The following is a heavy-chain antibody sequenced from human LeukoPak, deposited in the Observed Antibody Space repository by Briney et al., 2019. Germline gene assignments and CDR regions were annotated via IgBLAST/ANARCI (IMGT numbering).Heavy chain of an antibody. Sequence: ASVKVSCTASGYTFTSYYMHWVRQAPGQGLEWMGWINPNSGGTNYAQKFQGRVTMTRDTSISTAYMELSRLRSDDTAVYYCARAADTAMAHFDYWGQGTLVTVSS. V-gene: IGHV1-2*02. CDR1: GYTFTSYY. CDR3: ARAADTAMAHFDY. D-gene: IGHD5-18*01. CDR2: INPNSGGT. J-gene: IGHJ4*02.